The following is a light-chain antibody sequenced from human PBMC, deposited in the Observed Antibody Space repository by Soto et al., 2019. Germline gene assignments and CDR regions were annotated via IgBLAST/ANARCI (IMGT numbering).Light chain of an antibody. CDR3: CSYAGGTAYVV. V-gene: IGLV2-23*02. Sequence: QSVLTKPASVSGSPGQSTTISCTGTSSDIGSYNLVSWFQQHPGRAPTLMIFEVSKRPSGVSNRFSGSKSGNTASLTISGLQTEDEADYFCCSYAGGTAYVVFGGGTKLTVL. CDR1: SSDIGSYNL. J-gene: IGLJ2*01. CDR2: EVS.